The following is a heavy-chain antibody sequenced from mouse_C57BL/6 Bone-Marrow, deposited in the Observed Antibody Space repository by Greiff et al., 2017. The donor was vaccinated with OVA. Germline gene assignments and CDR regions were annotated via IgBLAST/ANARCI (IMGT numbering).Heavy chain of an antibody. CDR2: IDPENGDT. V-gene: IGHV14-4*01. CDR3: TTLLSLSCPSYSSMDY. D-gene: IGHD2-10*01. CDR1: GFNIKDDY. J-gene: IGHJ4*01. Sequence: EVQLQQSGAELVRPGASVKLSCTASGFNIKDDYMHWVKQRPEQGLEWIGWIDPENGDTEYASKFQGKATITADTSSNTAYLQLSLLPSADTAVSFFTTLLSLSCPSYSSMDYWGPGTSLTVSS.